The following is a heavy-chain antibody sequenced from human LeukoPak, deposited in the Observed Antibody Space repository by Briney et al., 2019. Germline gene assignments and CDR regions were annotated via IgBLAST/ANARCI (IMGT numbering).Heavy chain of an antibody. CDR1: GFTFSSYG. CDR2: ISGSGGST. D-gene: IGHD6-19*01. J-gene: IGHJ5*02. V-gene: IGHV3-23*01. Sequence: PGGSLRLSCAASGFTFSSYGMSWVRQAPGKGLEWVSAISGSGGSTYYADSVKGRFTISRDNSKNTLYLQMNSLRAEDTAVYYCAKDPDSSGWRIINWFDPWGQGTLVTVSS. CDR3: AKDPDSSGWRIINWFDP.